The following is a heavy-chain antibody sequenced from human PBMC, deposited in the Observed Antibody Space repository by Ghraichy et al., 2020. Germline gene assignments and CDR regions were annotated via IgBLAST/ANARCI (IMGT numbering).Heavy chain of an antibody. D-gene: IGHD6-25*01. CDR3: ARVAVGSSGHNWYFDL. CDR2: IIPILGIA. CDR1: GGTFSSYA. J-gene: IGHJ2*01. V-gene: IGHV1-69*04. Sequence: SVKVSCKASGGTFSSYAISWVRQAPGQGLEWMGRIIPILGIANYAQKFQGRVTITADKSTSTAYMELSSLRSEDTAVYYCARVAVGSSGHNWYFDLWGRGTLVTVSS.